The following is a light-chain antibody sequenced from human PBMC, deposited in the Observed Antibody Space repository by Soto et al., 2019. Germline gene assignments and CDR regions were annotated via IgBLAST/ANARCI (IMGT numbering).Light chain of an antibody. CDR3: SSYTSNNTLDV. J-gene: IGLJ1*01. Sequence: QSALTQPASVSGSPGQSITISCTGSSSDVGGYNYVSWYQQHPGKAPKLMIYDVSNRPSGVSNRFSGSKSGNTASLTITGLQAEDEADFYCSSYTSNNTLDVFGTGTQLTVL. V-gene: IGLV2-14*01. CDR1: SSDVGGYNY. CDR2: DVS.